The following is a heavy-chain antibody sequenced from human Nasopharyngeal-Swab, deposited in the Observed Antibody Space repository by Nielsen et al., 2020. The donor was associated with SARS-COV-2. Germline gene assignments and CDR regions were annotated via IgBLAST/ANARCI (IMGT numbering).Heavy chain of an antibody. V-gene: IGHV3-30*04. CDR1: GFTFSSYA. D-gene: IGHD6-13*01. J-gene: IGHJ4*02. CDR2: ISYDGSNK. Sequence: GGSLRLSCAASGFTFSSYAMHWVRQAPGKGLEWVAVISYDGSNKYYADSVKGRFTISRDNSKNTLYLQMNSLRAEDPAVYYCARTGGLAAAGLDYWGQGTLVTVSS. CDR3: ARTGGLAAAGLDY.